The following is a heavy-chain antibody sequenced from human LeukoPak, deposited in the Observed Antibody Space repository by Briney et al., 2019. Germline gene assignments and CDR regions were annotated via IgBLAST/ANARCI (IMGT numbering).Heavy chain of an antibody. CDR2: ISGSGGST. CDR1: GFTFSSYG. D-gene: IGHD6-19*01. Sequence: GGSLRLSCAASGFTFSSYGMSWVRQAPGKGLEWVSAISGSGGSTYYADSVKGRFTIPRDNSKNTLYLQMNSLRAEDTAVYYCAKVSYSSGWYSYYYYYMDVWGKGTTVTISS. CDR3: AKVSYSSGWYSYYYYYMDV. J-gene: IGHJ6*03. V-gene: IGHV3-23*01.